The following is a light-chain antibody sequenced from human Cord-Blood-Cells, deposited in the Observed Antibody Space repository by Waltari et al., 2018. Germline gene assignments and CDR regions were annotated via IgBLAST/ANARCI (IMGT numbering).Light chain of an antibody. Sequence: SSELTQSPAVSVALVQPVRTTCQGASLRSYYASRYQQKPGQAPVLVIYGKNNRPSGIPDRFSGSSSGNTASLTITGAQAEDEADYYCNSRDSSGNHQVVFGGGTKLTVL. CDR3: NSRDSSGNHQVV. V-gene: IGLV3-19*01. CDR2: GKN. J-gene: IGLJ2*01. CDR1: SLRSYY.